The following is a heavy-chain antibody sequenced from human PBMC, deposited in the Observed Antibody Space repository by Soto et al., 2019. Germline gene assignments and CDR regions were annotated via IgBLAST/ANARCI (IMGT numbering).Heavy chain of an antibody. J-gene: IGHJ6*02. CDR3: AGGPGPFWSGGVVGYYYYYGMDV. V-gene: IGHV3-23*01. D-gene: IGHD3-3*01. CDR1: GFTFSSYA. CDR2: ISGSGSST. Sequence: QPGGSLRLSCAASGFTFSSYAMSWVRQAPGKGLEWVSAISGSGSSTYYADSVKGRFTISRDNSKNTLYLQMNSLRAEDTAVYYCAGGPGPFWSGGVVGYYYYYGMDVWGQGTTVTVSS.